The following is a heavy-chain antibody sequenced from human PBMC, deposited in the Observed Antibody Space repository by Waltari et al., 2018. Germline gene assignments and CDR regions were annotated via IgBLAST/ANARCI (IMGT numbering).Heavy chain of an antibody. V-gene: IGHV4-34*01. CDR3: AVSTLGSGPARRPYYYYYYMDV. Sequence: QVQLQQWGAGLLKPSETLSLTCAVYGGSFSGYYWSWIRQPPGKGLEWIGEINHSGSTNYNPSLKSRVTISVDTSKNQFSLKLSSVTAADTAVYYCAVSTLGSGPARRPYYYYYYMDVWGKGTTVTVSS. CDR1: GGSFSGYY. D-gene: IGHD3-3*01. J-gene: IGHJ6*03. CDR2: INHSGST.